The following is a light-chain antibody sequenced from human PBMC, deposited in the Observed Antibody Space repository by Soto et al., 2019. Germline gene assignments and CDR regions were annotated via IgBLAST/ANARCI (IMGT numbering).Light chain of an antibody. Sequence: DIVMTQSPDSLAVSLGERATMNCKSSQSVLYSSNNKNYLAWYQQKPGQPPKLLISWASTRESGVPDRFSGSGSGTDFTLTIISLQAEDVAVYYCQQYYSTPPTFGQGTKLEIK. V-gene: IGKV4-1*01. CDR1: QSVLYSSNNKNY. J-gene: IGKJ2*01. CDR3: QQYYSTPPT. CDR2: WAS.